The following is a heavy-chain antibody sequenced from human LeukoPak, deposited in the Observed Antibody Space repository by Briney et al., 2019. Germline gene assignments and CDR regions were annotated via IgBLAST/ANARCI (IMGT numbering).Heavy chain of an antibody. Sequence: SGESLKISCKGSGYSFANYWIGWVRQMPGRGLEWMGIIYPDDSRIVYSPSFQGQVTLSADKSTSSAHLQWSSLKASDTAMYYCARHVDFYNDVGYYGYGMDVWGQGTTVTVSS. CDR2: IYPDDSRI. CDR3: ARHVDFYNDVGYYGYGMDV. J-gene: IGHJ6*02. CDR1: GYSFANYW. D-gene: IGHD3-22*01. V-gene: IGHV5-51*01.